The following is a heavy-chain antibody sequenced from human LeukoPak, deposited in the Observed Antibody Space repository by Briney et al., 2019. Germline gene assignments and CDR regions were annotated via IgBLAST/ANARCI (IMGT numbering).Heavy chain of an antibody. CDR1: GFTLSNYG. V-gene: IGHV3-23*01. J-gene: IGHJ4*02. D-gene: IGHD3-22*01. CDR2: ISGSGGGT. Sequence: GGALRLSCAVSGFTLSNYGMSWVRQAPGKGLEWVAGISGSGGGTNYADPVKGRFTISRDNPKNTLYLQMNRLRAEDTAVYFCAKRGVVIRVILVGFHKEAYYFDSWGQGALVTVSS. CDR3: AKRGVVIRVILVGFHKEAYYFDS.